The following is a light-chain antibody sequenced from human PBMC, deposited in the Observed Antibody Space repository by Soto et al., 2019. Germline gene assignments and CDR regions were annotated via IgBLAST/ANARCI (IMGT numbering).Light chain of an antibody. CDR1: QDISNY. Sequence: DIQMTQSPSSLSASVGDRVTITCQASQDISNYLNWYQQKPGKAPKLLIYDASNLETGVPSRFSGSGSGTDLTITIRSLQPEDIATYYCQQYDNHPLTFSQGKRLEI. CDR2: DAS. V-gene: IGKV1-33*01. J-gene: IGKJ5*01. CDR3: QQYDNHPLT.